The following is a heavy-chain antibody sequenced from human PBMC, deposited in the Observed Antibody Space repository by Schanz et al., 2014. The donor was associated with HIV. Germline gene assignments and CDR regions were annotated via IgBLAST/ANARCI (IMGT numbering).Heavy chain of an antibody. V-gene: IGHV3-30*03. CDR3: ARDGGDYDFWSGLVYGMDV. Sequence: QVQLVESGGGVVQPGRSLRLSCAASGFTFSSYGMHWVRQAPGKGLEWVAVISYDGSNKYYADSVKGRFTISRDNSKNTLYLQMNSLRAEDTAVYYCARDGGDYDFWSGLVYGMDVWGRGTTVTVSS. D-gene: IGHD3-3*01. J-gene: IGHJ6*02. CDR2: ISYDGSNK. CDR1: GFTFSSYG.